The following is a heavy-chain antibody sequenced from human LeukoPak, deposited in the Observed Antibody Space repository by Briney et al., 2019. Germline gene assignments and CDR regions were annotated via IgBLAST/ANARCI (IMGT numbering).Heavy chain of an antibody. CDR3: APGLGSSPIEAFDI. J-gene: IGHJ3*02. V-gene: IGHV3-30-3*01. CDR1: GFTFSSYA. Sequence: GGSLRLSCAASGFTFSSYAMHWVRQAPGKGLEWVAVISYDGSNKYYADSVKGRFTISRDNSKNTLYLQMSSLRAEDTAVYYCAPGLGSSPIEAFDIWGQGTMVTVSS. CDR2: ISYDGSNK. D-gene: IGHD6-13*01.